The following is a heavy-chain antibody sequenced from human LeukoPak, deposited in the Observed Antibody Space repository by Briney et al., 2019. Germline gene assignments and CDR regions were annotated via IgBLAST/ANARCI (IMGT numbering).Heavy chain of an antibody. V-gene: IGHV1-69*04. CDR2: IIPIFNMS. D-gene: IGHD4/OR15-4a*01. CDR3: AVTLEGFDP. J-gene: IGHJ5*02. CDR1: GGTFNFA. Sequence: SVKVSCKASGGTFNFAISWVRQAPGQGLEWMGRIIPIFNMSNYAQKFQGRLTITADKSTSTAYMELSSLRFEDSAVYYCAVTLEGFDPWGQGTLVTVSS.